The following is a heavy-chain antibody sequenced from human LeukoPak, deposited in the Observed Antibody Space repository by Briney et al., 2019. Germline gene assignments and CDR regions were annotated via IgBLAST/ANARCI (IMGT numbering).Heavy chain of an antibody. CDR2: ISGSGGST. CDR3: ATYSSGYYYFDY. Sequence: GGSLRLSCAASGFTVSSTYMSWVRQAPGKGLEWVSAISGSGGSTYYADSVKGRFTISRDNSKNTLYLQMNSLRAEDTAVYYCATYSSGYYYFDYWGQGTLVTVSS. J-gene: IGHJ4*02. CDR1: GFTVSSTY. D-gene: IGHD3-22*01. V-gene: IGHV3-23*01.